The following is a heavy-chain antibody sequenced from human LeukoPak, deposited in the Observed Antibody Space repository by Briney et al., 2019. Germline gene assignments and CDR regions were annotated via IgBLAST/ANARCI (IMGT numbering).Heavy chain of an antibody. Sequence: SGGSLRLSCVASGFTFSSYAMSWVRQAPGKGLEWVSYISSSSSYTNYADSVKGRFTISRDNAKNSLYLQMNSLRAEDTAVYYCARVEHSSSWYGRDYWGQGTLVTVSS. D-gene: IGHD6-13*01. CDR3: ARVEHSSSWYGRDY. V-gene: IGHV3-11*05. CDR1: GFTFSSYA. CDR2: ISSSSSYT. J-gene: IGHJ4*02.